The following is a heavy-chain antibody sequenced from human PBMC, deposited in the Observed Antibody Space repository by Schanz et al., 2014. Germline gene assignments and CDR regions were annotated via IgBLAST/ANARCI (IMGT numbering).Heavy chain of an antibody. CDR2: VSSDGNND. CDR1: GFTFSTHA. J-gene: IGHJ4*02. CDR3: ARPPHDSSGYYPFDY. Sequence: VQLLESGGGLVQPGGSLRLSCAASGFTFSTHAMHWVRQAPGKGLEWVALVSSDGNNDFYTDSVKGRFTISRDNSKNTVHLQMNSLRAEDTAVYYCARPPHDSSGYYPFDYWGQGTLVTVSS. V-gene: IGHV3-30*03. D-gene: IGHD3-22*01.